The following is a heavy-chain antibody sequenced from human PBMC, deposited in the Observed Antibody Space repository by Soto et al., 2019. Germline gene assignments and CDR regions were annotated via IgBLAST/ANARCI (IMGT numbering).Heavy chain of an antibody. CDR2: IWYDGSNK. CDR3: ARAYYYDSSGYYSGSFYFDY. V-gene: IGHV3-33*01. Sequence: GGSLRLSCAASGFTFSSYGMHWVRQAPGKGLEWVAVIWYDGSNKYYADSVKGRFTISRDNSKNTLYLQMNSLRVEDTAVYYCARAYYYDSSGYYSGSFYFDYWGQGTLVTVSS. D-gene: IGHD3-22*01. CDR1: GFTFSSYG. J-gene: IGHJ4*02.